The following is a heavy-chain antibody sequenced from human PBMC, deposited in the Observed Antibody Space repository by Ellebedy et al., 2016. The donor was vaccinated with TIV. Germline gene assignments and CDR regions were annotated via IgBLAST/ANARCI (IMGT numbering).Heavy chain of an antibody. J-gene: IGHJ4*02. CDR2: IDPRGGRI. CDR1: GYSFDSYY. Sequence: AASVKVSCKASGYSFDSYYLHWVRQAPGQGLEWMGIIDPRGGRIDYAQKFKDRVIMSRDKSTNTVYMELSSLRSEDTAIYYCARADEGDPLDYWGQGTLVTVSS. D-gene: IGHD3-10*01. CDR3: ARADEGDPLDY. V-gene: IGHV1-46*02.